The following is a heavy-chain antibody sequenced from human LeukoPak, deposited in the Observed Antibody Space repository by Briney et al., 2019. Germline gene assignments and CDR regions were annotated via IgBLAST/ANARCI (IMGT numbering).Heavy chain of an antibody. CDR2: ISYDGSNK. V-gene: IGHV3-30*18. Sequence: PGGSLRLSCAASGFTFSSYGMHWVRQAPGKGLEWVAVISYDGSNKYYADSVKGRFTISRDNSKNTLYLQMNSLRAEDTAVYYCAKDLGAPGIWGQGTMVTVSS. CDR3: AKDLGAPGI. CDR1: GFTFSSYG. D-gene: IGHD3-16*01. J-gene: IGHJ3*02.